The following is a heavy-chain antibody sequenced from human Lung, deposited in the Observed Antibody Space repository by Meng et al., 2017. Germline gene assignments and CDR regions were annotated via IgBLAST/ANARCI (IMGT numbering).Heavy chain of an antibody. V-gene: IGHV4-34*01. CDR2: INHSGST. J-gene: IGHJ4*02. CDR1: GGSFSDYY. D-gene: IGHD4-11*01. Sequence: QVQLPQLCAGLLKPSETRSLTCVVSGGSFSDYYWSWIRQPPGKGLEWIGEINHSGSTNYNPSLESRATISVDTSQNNLSLKLSSVTAADSAVYYCARGPTTMAHDFDYWGQGTLVTVSS. CDR3: ARGPTTMAHDFDY.